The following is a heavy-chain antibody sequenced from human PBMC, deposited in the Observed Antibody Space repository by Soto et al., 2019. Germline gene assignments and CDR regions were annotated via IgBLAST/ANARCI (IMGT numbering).Heavy chain of an antibody. J-gene: IGHJ3*02. Sequence: GGSLRLSCAASGFTFSNAWMSWVRQAPGKGLEWVGRIKSKTDGGTTDYAAPVKGRFTISRDDSKNTLYLQMNSLKTEDTAVYYCTTASHYVGCSGGSCYSIAFDIWGQGTMVTVSS. CDR2: IKSKTDGGTT. CDR1: GFTFSNAW. V-gene: IGHV3-15*01. D-gene: IGHD2-15*01. CDR3: TTASHYVGCSGGSCYSIAFDI.